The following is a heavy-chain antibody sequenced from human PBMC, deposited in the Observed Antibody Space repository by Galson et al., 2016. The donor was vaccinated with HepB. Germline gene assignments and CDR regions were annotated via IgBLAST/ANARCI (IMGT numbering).Heavy chain of an antibody. CDR1: GYMFSGYW. D-gene: IGHD3-16*01. CDR2: IYPGDSDT. CDR3: ARLGGTTRGGYFDL. V-gene: IGHV5-51*01. Sequence: QSGAEVKKPGESLQISCEGSGYMFSGYWIGWVRQMPGKGLEWMGIIYPGDSDTRYSPSFQGQVTISVDKSINTAYLQWSSLKTSDTAMYYCARLGGTTRGGYFDLWGRGTLVTVSS. J-gene: IGHJ2*01.